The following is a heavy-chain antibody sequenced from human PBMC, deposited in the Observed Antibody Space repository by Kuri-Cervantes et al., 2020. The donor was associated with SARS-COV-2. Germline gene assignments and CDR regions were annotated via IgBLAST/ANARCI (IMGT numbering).Heavy chain of an antibody. Sequence: GGSLRLSCKASGYTFTGYYMHWVRQAPGQGLEWMGWINPNSGGTNYAQKFQGRVTMTRDTSISTAYMELSRLRSDDTAVYYCSREGITMFRGVTFDYWGQGTLVTVSS. J-gene: IGHJ4*02. CDR3: SREGITMFRGVTFDY. CDR2: INPNSGGT. V-gene: IGHV1-2*02. CDR1: GYTFTGYY. D-gene: IGHD3-10*01.